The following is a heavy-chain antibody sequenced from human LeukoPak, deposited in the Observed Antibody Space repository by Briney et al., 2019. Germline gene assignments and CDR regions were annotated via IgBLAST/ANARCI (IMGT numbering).Heavy chain of an antibody. CDR2: IYYSGST. V-gene: IGHV4-39*07. J-gene: IGHJ4*02. Sequence: SETLSLTCTVSGGSISSSSYYWGWIRQPPGKGLEWIGSIYYSGSTYYNPSLKSRVTISVDTSKNQFSLKLSSVTAADTAVYYCARESRRSYCNEYWGQGTLVTVSS. CDR3: ARESRRSYCNEY. D-gene: IGHD3-10*01. CDR1: GGSISSSSYY.